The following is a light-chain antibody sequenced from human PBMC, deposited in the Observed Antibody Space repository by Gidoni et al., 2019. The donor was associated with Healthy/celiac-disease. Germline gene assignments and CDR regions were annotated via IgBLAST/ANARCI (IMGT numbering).Light chain of an antibody. Sequence: DIQMTQSPSSLSASVGDRVTITCRASQSISSYLNWYQQKPGKAPKLLIYAASSLQSGVPSRFSCSGSGTDFTLTISSLQPAAFATYYCQQSYSTLPFGQGTKLEIK. CDR3: QQSYSTLP. CDR2: AAS. V-gene: IGKV1-39*01. J-gene: IGKJ2*01. CDR1: QSISSY.